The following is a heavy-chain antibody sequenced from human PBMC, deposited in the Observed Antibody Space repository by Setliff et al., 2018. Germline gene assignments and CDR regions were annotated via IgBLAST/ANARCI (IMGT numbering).Heavy chain of an antibody. V-gene: IGHV3-7*01. CDR1: GFSFESHG. CDR3: AREAVIDYGGNSDAFDI. Sequence: GGSLRLSCAASGFSFESHGMHWVRQAPGKGLEWVAFIQHDGSEKYYVDSVKGRFTISRDNAKNSLYLQMNSLRAEDTAVYYCAREAVIDYGGNSDAFDIWGQGTMVTVS. D-gene: IGHD4-17*01. J-gene: IGHJ3*02. CDR2: IQHDGSEK.